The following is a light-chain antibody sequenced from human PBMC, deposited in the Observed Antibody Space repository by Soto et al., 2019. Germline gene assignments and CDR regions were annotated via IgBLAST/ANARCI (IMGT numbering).Light chain of an antibody. Sequence: DVVMTPSPLSLPVTLGQPASISCRSSQSIVYSEGNTYLNWFQQRPGQSPRRLIYKVSNRDSGVPARFSGSGSGTDFALKISRVEAEDVGVYYCMQGTHWPTTFGQGTRLEI. CDR1: QSIVYSEGNTY. V-gene: IGKV2-30*01. J-gene: IGKJ5*01. CDR2: KVS. CDR3: MQGTHWPTT.